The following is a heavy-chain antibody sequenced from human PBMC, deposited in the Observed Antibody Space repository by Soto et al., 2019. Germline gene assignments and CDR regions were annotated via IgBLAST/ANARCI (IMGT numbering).Heavy chain of an antibody. V-gene: IGHV4-39*01. D-gene: IGHD6-19*01. Sequence: PSETLSLTCTVSGGSISCSSYYWGWIRQPPGKGLEWIGSIYYSGSTYYNPSLKSRVTISVDTSKNQFSLKLSSVTAADTAVCYCARLRVAGTRLLAPWGQGTLVTVSS. CDR1: GGSISCSSYY. CDR3: ARLRVAGTRLLAP. CDR2: IYYSGST. J-gene: IGHJ5*02.